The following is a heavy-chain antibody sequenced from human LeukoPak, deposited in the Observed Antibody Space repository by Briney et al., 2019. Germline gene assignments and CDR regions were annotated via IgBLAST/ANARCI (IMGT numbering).Heavy chain of an antibody. J-gene: IGHJ5*02. CDR1: GFTFSDYY. CDR3: ARAETTVTRPHWFDP. V-gene: IGHV3-11*06. D-gene: IGHD4-17*01. CDR2: ISGSSSYT. Sequence: GGSLRLSCAASGFTFSDYYMNWIRQAPGKGLEWVSYISGSSSYTYYADSVKGRFTISRDNAKNSLYLQMNSLRAEDTAVYYCARAETTVTRPHWFDPWGQGTLVTVSS.